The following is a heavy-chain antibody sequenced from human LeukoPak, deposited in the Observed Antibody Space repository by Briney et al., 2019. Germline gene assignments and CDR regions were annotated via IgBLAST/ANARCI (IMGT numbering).Heavy chain of an antibody. Sequence: GRSLRLSCAASGFTFSSYEMNWVRQAPGKGLEWVSYISSSGSTIYYADSVKGRFTISGDNAKNSLYLQMTSLRVEDTAVYYCARGVGLGGWFDPWGQGTLVTVSS. CDR3: ARGVGLGGWFDP. V-gene: IGHV3-48*03. D-gene: IGHD3-16*01. CDR1: GFTFSSYE. J-gene: IGHJ5*02. CDR2: ISSSGSTI.